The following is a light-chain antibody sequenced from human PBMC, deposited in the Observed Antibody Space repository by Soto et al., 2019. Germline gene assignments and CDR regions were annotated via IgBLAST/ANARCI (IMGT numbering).Light chain of an antibody. CDR2: GAS. Sequence: EIVLTQSPGTLSLSPGERATLSCRASQSVSSSYLAWYQQKPGQAPRLPIYGASSRATGIPDRFSGSGSGKDFTLTISRLEPEDFAVYYCQQYGSSRWTFGQGTKVDIK. V-gene: IGKV3-20*01. CDR3: QQYGSSRWT. J-gene: IGKJ1*01. CDR1: QSVSSSY.